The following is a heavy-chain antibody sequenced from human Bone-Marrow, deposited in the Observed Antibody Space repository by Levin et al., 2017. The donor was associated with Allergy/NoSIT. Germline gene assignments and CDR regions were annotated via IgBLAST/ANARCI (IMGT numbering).Heavy chain of an antibody. D-gene: IGHD3-9*01. CDR2: VYRGGTT. CDR1: GLMVSDNY. CDR3: ARTIYDVLTTYMDV. V-gene: IGHV3-66*02. J-gene: IGHJ6*03. Sequence: GESLKISCAASGLMVSDNYMTWVRQAPGKGLEWVALVYRGGTTYYADVVKGRFTISRDNSKNTMGLQMKDLRPEDTAVYYCARTIYDVLTTYMDVWGEGTAVTVSS.